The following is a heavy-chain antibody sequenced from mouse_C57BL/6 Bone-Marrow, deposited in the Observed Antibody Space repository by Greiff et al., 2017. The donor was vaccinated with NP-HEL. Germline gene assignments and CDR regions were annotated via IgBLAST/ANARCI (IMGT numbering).Heavy chain of an antibody. D-gene: IGHD2-14*01. J-gene: IGHJ4*01. CDR3: ARQYVSADMDY. CDR1: GFTFSDYY. Sequence: DVQLVESGGGLVQPGGSLKLSCAASGFTFSDYYMYWVRQTPEKRLEWVAYISNGGGSTYYLDTVKGRLTLSRDNAKSTLYLQMSRLKSEDTAMYYCARQYVSADMDYWGQGTSVTVSS. V-gene: IGHV5-12*01. CDR2: ISNGGGST.